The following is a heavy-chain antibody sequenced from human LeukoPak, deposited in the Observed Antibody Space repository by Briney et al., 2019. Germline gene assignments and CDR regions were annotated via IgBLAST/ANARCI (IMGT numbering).Heavy chain of an antibody. V-gene: IGHV3-7*01. CDR1: GFGFSNYW. Sequence: PGGSLRLSCAASGFGFSNYWMSWVRQAPGKGLEWVANMNEDGSEKNYVDSVKGRFTISRDNAQDSLNLQMNSLRAEDTAVYYCARDRGYSNFDYWGQGTLLTVSS. CDR3: ARDRGYSNFDY. CDR2: MNEDGSEK. J-gene: IGHJ4*02. D-gene: IGHD4-11*01.